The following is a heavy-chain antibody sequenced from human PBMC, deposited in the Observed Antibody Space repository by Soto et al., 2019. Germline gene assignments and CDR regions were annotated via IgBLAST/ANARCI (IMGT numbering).Heavy chain of an antibody. Sequence: SETLSLTCTVSGGSIRSYYWGWIRQPPGKGLEWIGYIYYSGSTNYNPSLKSRVTISVDTSKNQFSLKLSSVTAADTAVYYCARGGDFKNYEYYFDYWGQGTLVTVSS. CDR3: ARGGDFKNYEYYFDY. CDR2: IYYSGST. J-gene: IGHJ4*02. D-gene: IGHD1-7*01. CDR1: GGSIRSYY. V-gene: IGHV4-59*01.